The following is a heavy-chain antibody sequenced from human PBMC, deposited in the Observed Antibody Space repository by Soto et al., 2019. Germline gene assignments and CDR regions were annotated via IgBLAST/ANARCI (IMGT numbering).Heavy chain of an antibody. Sequence: QVQLVQSGAEVKKPGASVKVSCKASGYTFTSYDINWVRQATGQGLEWMGWMNPNSGNTGYAQKFQGRVTMTRNTSISTAYMELSSLRSEDTAVYYCARALTLYRSICGPRRRDAFDIWGQGTMVTVSS. CDR3: ARALTLYRSICGPRRRDAFDI. CDR1: GYTFTSYD. CDR2: MNPNSGNT. V-gene: IGHV1-8*01. D-gene: IGHD6-13*01. J-gene: IGHJ3*02.